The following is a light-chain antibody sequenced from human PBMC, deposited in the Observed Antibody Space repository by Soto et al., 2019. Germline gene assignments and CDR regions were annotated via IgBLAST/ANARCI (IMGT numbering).Light chain of an antibody. CDR2: EVT. J-gene: IGLJ1*01. V-gene: IGLV2-14*01. CDR1: SSDVGGYNY. CDR3: CSYAVTSTDV. Sequence: QSALTQPASVSGSPGQSITISCTGTSSDVGGYNYVSWYQQHPGKAPKLMIYEVTNRPSGVSNRFSGSKSGNTASLTISGLPADDEADYYCCSYAVTSTDVFGTGTKLTVL.